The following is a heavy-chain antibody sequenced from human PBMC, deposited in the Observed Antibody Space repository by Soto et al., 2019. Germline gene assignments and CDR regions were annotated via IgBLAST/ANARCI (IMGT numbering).Heavy chain of an antibody. CDR3: TRGDSSSWRPHFDY. CDR1: GASIRSYY. J-gene: IGHJ4*02. D-gene: IGHD6-13*01. CDR2: IHHSGST. V-gene: IGHV4-59*01. Sequence: QVQLQESGPGLVRPSETLSLTCTVSGASIRSYYWSWIRQPPGKGLEWIGFIHHSGSTNYNPSLKRRLTMSVDTSKNQFSLTLSSVTAADTAVYYCTRGDSSSWRPHFDYWGQGTLVTVSS.